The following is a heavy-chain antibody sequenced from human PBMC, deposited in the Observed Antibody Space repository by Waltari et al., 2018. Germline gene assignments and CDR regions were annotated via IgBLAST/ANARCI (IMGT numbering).Heavy chain of an antibody. CDR2: ISGSGEST. Sequence: VQLLESGGGLVQPGGSLRLSCEASGFPFTNYAMNWVRQAPGKGTEGVSAISGSGESTYYADSVKGRFSISRDNPKNTLYLQMSSLRAEDTAVYYCAKGTNMVITHSYFDCWGQGILVTVSS. D-gene: IGHD2-21*01. CDR1: GFPFTNYA. J-gene: IGHJ4*02. CDR3: AKGTNMVITHSYFDC. V-gene: IGHV3-23*01.